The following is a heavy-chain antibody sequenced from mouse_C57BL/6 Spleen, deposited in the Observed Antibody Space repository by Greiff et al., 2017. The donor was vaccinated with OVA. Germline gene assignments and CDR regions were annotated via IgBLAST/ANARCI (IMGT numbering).Heavy chain of an antibody. D-gene: IGHD1-1*02. Sequence: EVHLVESGGGLVKPGGSLKLSCAASGFTFSDYGMHWVRQAPEKGLEWVAYISSGSSTIYYADTVKGRFTISRDNAKNTLFLQMTSLRSEDTAMYYCARTMDYAMDYWGQGTSVTVSS. CDR1: GFTFSDYG. CDR2: ISSGSSTI. V-gene: IGHV5-17*01. J-gene: IGHJ4*01. CDR3: ARTMDYAMDY.